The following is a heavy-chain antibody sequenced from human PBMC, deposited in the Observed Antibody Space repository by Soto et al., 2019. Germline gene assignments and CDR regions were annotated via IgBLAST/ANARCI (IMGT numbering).Heavy chain of an antibody. Sequence: GGSLRLSCEASGFTFSSYGMHWVRQAPGKGLEWVAVISYDGSNKYYGDPVKGRFTTSRDNSKNTLYLQMNSLRAEDTAVYYCAIQPLGSGYDFGDWFDPWGQGTLVTVSS. D-gene: IGHD5-12*01. CDR2: ISYDGSNK. CDR3: AIQPLGSGYDFGDWFDP. J-gene: IGHJ5*02. CDR1: GFTFSSYG. V-gene: IGHV3-30*03.